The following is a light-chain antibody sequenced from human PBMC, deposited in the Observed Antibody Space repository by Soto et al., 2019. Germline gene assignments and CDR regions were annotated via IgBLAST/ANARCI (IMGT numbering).Light chain of an antibody. CDR1: QGISSY. CDR3: QQYYSYPRT. J-gene: IGKJ2*01. CDR2: AAS. Sequence: AIRMTQSPSSLSASTGDRVTITCRASQGISSYLAWYQQKPGKAPKLLIYAASTLQRGVPSRFSGSGSGTDFNLTISCLQSEDFATYYCQQYYSYPRTFGQGTKLEIK. V-gene: IGKV1-8*01.